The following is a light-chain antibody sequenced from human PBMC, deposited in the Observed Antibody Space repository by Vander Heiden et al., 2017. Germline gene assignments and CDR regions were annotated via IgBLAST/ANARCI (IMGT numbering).Light chain of an antibody. Sequence: QSVLTQPPSASGTPGPRVTISCSGSSSNIGRYAVNWYKQFPGTAPKLLIYSENLRPSGVPDRLSGSKSGTTASLAISGLQSEDEADYYCAAWDDSLHGYVFGTGTKVTVL. CDR3: AAWDDSLHGYV. V-gene: IGLV1-44*01. J-gene: IGLJ1*01. CDR2: SEN. CDR1: SSNIGRYA.